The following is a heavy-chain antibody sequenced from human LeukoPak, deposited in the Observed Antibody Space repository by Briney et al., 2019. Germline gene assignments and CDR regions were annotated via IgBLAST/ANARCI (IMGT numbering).Heavy chain of an antibody. CDR2: ISYDGSNK. V-gene: IGHV3-30*04. Sequence: GGSLRPSCAASGFTFSSYAMHWVRQAPGKGLEWVAVISYDGSNKYYADSVKGRFTISGDNSKNTLYLQMNSLRAEDTAVYYCARADYGDYQLRIWGQGTMVTVSS. CDR3: ARADYGDYQLRI. D-gene: IGHD4-17*01. J-gene: IGHJ3*02. CDR1: GFTFSSYA.